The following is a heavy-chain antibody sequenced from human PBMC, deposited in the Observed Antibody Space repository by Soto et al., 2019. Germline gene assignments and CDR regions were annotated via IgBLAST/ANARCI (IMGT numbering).Heavy chain of an antibody. CDR2: VYYTGST. Sequence: PSETLSLTCTVSGDSISTFYWGWMRQSPGKELEWIGYVYYTGSTNYNPSLKNRVTISVDRSKNQFSLKLTSANAADTAVYYCARGRTVRNYADDSSDYFYFFDYWGQGTQVTVSS. CDR3: ARGRTVRNYADDSSDYFYFFDY. CDR1: GDSISTFY. J-gene: IGHJ4*02. D-gene: IGHD3-22*01. V-gene: IGHV4-59*01.